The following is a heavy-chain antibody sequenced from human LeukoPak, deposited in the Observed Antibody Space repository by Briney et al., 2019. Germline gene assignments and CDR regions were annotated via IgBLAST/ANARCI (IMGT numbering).Heavy chain of an antibody. J-gene: IGHJ2*01. CDR3: AKDPGRPEFDL. D-gene: IGHD2-15*01. Sequence: GGSLRLSCAASGFTFSSYGMHWVRQAPGKGLEWLAVISYDGSNKYYADSVKGRFTISRDNSKNTLYLQMNSLRAEDTAVYYCAKDPGRPEFDLWGRGTLVTVSS. CDR2: ISYDGSNK. V-gene: IGHV3-30*18. CDR1: GFTFSSYG.